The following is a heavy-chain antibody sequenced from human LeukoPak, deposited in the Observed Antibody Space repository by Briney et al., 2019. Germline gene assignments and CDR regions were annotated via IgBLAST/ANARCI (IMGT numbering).Heavy chain of an antibody. CDR3: ARSITDYGDYDSPFFDY. Sequence: PGGSLRLSCAASGFTFSNYEMNWVRQAPGKGLEWVSYISSSGTLMFYSDSVKGRFTISRDNASVSLQMNSLRAEDTALYYCARSITDYGDYDSPFFDYWGQGILVTVSS. CDR1: GFTFSNYE. J-gene: IGHJ4*02. CDR2: ISSSGTLM. D-gene: IGHD4-17*01. V-gene: IGHV3-48*03.